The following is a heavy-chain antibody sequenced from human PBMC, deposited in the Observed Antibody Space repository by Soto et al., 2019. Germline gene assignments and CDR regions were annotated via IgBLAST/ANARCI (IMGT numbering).Heavy chain of an antibody. CDR3: ARSPYSYGFNL. V-gene: IGHV4-30-4*01. J-gene: IGHJ4*02. D-gene: IGHD5-18*01. CDR2: IFYSGSA. CDR1: GGSVSSDDHY. Sequence: QVQLQESGPGLVKPSQTLSLTCTVSGGSVSSDDHYWNWIRQPPGKGLEWIGYIFYSGSAFYNPSLESRVTISVDTSNNQFSLKMNSVTAADTAVYYCARSPYSYGFNLWGQGTLVTVSS.